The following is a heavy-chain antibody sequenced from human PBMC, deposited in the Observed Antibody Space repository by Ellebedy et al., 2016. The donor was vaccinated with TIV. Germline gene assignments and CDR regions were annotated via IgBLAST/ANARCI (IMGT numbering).Heavy chain of an antibody. CDR1: GDTFSSYS. CDR3: AKDVQWEPDRWGY. V-gene: IGHV3-48*01. CDR2: ISSSSNTI. J-gene: IGHJ4*02. Sequence: GESLKISCAASGDTFSSYSMNWVRQAPGKGLEWVSYISSSSNTIYYADSVKGRFTISRDNAKNSPYLQMNSLRAEDTAVYYCAKDVQWEPDRWGYWGQGTLVTVSS. D-gene: IGHD1-26*01.